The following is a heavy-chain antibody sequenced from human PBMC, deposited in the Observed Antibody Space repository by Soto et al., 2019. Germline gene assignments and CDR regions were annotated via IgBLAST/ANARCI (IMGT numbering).Heavy chain of an antibody. Sequence: LRLSCAASGFTFSSYAMSWVRQAPWKGLEWVSAISGSGGSTYYADSVKGRFTISRDNSKNTLYLQMNSLRAEDTAVYYCAKRQNYYYYYYMDVWGKGTTVTVSS. CDR3: AKRQNYYYYYYMDV. V-gene: IGHV3-23*01. J-gene: IGHJ6*03. CDR2: ISGSGGST. CDR1: GFTFSSYA.